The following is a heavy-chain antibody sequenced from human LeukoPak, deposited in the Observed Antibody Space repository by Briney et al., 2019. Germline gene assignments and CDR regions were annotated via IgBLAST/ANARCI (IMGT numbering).Heavy chain of an antibody. Sequence: ASVKVSCKVSGYSLTELSMYWVRQAPGKGLEWMGGFDPEDGETMYAQKLQGRVTMTEDTSTDTAYMELSSLRSEDTAVYYCATVSVRLTAILRHFDYWGQGTLVTVSS. V-gene: IGHV1-24*01. CDR2: FDPEDGET. J-gene: IGHJ4*02. D-gene: IGHD2-21*02. CDR3: ATVSVRLTAILRHFDY. CDR1: GYSLTELS.